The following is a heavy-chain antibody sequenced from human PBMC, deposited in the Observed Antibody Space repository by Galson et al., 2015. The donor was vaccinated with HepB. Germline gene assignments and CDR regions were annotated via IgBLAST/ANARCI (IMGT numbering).Heavy chain of an antibody. CDR2: INSDGSST. V-gene: IGHV3-74*01. Sequence: SLRLACAAAGFTFSSYCRPSVRQAPGKGLGSVSRINSDGSSTSYADSVKGRFTISRDNAKNTLYLQMNSLRAEDTAVYYCARSPVLMVCAPPLGMDVWGQGTTVTVSS. CDR3: ARSPVLMVCAPPLGMDV. D-gene: IGHD2-8*01. CDR1: GFTFSSYC. J-gene: IGHJ6*02.